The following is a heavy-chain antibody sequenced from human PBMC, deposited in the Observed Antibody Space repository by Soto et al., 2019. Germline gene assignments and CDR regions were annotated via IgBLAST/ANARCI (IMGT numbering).Heavy chain of an antibody. D-gene: IGHD1-26*01. CDR3: ARVRVRRGIYHPGAFDL. V-gene: IGHV3-30-3*01. CDR2: ISYDGSNK. Sequence: QVQLVESGGGVVQPGRSLRLSCAASGFTFSSYAMHWVRQAPGKGLEWVAVISYDGSNKYYADSVKGRFTISRDNSKNPLYLQMNSLRAEDTAVYYCARVRVRRGIYHPGAFDLWGQGTMVTVSS. J-gene: IGHJ3*01. CDR1: GFTFSSYA.